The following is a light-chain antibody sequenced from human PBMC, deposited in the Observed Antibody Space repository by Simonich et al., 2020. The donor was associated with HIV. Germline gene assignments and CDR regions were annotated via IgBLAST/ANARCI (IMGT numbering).Light chain of an antibody. J-gene: IGKJ1*01. V-gene: IGKV1-33*01. CDR3: QQYDNLPWT. Sequence: DIQMTQSPSSLSASVGDRDTLTCQASQDINNYLNWYQQKPGKAPNLLIYGASNLETGVPSRFSGGGSGTDFTFTISSLQPEDIGTYYCQQYDNLPWTFGQGTKVEIK. CDR1: QDINNY. CDR2: GAS.